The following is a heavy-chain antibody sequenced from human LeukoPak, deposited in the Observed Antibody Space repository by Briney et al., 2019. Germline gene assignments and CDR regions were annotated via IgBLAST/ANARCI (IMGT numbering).Heavy chain of an antibody. CDR1: GFTFRDYA. CDR3: AKGGYYYDSSGYDAYYYYYYYMDV. Sequence: GGSLRLSXAGSGFTFRDYAMTWVRQAPGKGLEWVSGISGSGLSTYYTDSVKGRFTISRDNSKNTLYLQMNSLRAEDTAVYYCAKGGYYYDSSGYDAYYYYYYYMDVWGKGTTVTVSS. D-gene: IGHD3-22*01. J-gene: IGHJ6*03. CDR2: ISGSGLST. V-gene: IGHV3-23*01.